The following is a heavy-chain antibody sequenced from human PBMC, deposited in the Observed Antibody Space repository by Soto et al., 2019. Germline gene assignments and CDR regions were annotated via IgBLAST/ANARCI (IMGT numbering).Heavy chain of an antibody. CDR2: ISGSGGST. CDR3: AISGIVVVPAADFDP. CDR1: GFTFSSYA. J-gene: IGHJ5*02. D-gene: IGHD2-2*01. Sequence: PGGSLRLSCAASGFTFSSYAMSWVRQAPGKGLEWVSAISGSGGSTYYADSVKGRFTISRDNSKNTLYLQMNSLRAEDTAVYYCAISGIVVVPAADFDPWGQGTLVTVSS. V-gene: IGHV3-23*01.